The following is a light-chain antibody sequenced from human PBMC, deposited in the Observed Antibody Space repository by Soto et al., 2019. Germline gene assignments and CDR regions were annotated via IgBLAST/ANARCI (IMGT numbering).Light chain of an antibody. Sequence: DIQMTKSPSSLSAAVGDGVTITCQASQNINNYLNWYQHKPGKAPKLLIYAASSLQSGVPSRFSGSGYGTDFTLTIRRLQPEDCATYYCQQYDSFSVPFGQGTKVDIK. CDR1: QNINNY. V-gene: IGKV1-16*01. J-gene: IGKJ1*01. CDR3: QQYDSFSVP. CDR2: AAS.